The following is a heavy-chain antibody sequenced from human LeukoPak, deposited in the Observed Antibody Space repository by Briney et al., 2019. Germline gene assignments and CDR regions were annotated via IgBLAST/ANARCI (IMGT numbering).Heavy chain of an antibody. Sequence: PSETLSLTCTVFDGSLPTYCWSGIRPRAGKGLDWIGRIYTRGRTNYNPSLKSGVTLSVDTSKHQFSLKLSSVTAADTAVYYCAGEGHYYDSTGYYYGGEDYWGQGTLVTVSS. CDR3: AGEGHYYDSTGYYYGGEDY. V-gene: IGHV4-4*07. D-gene: IGHD3-22*01. J-gene: IGHJ4*02. CDR2: IYTRGRT. CDR1: DGSLPTYC.